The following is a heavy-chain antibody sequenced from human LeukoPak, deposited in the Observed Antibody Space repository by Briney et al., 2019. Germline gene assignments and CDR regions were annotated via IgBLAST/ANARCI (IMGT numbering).Heavy chain of an antibody. CDR1: GFTFSSYS. V-gene: IGHV3-21*01. D-gene: IGHD2-2*01. J-gene: IGHJ3*02. CDR2: ISSSSSYI. Sequence: GGPLRLSCAASGFTFSSYSMNWVRQAPGKGLEWVSSISSSSSYIYYADSVKGRFTISRDNAKNSLYLQMNSLRAEDTAVYYCARGYCSSTSCYWSEQDDAFDIWGQGTMVTVSS. CDR3: ARGYCSSTSCYWSEQDDAFDI.